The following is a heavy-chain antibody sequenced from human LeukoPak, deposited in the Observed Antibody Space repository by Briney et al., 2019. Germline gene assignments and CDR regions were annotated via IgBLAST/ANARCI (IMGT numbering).Heavy chain of an antibody. Sequence: ASVNVSCKASGYTFTAHYIHWVRQAPGQGLEWMGWIDPSSGGTNYAQKFLGSVTMTGDTSINTAFMELSRLRSDDTAIYYCARGRGTTMVRGVITNYFDLWGRGSLVTVSS. CDR3: ARGRGTTMVRGVITNYFDL. J-gene: IGHJ2*01. V-gene: IGHV1-2*02. D-gene: IGHD3-10*01. CDR1: GYTFTAHY. CDR2: IDPSSGGT.